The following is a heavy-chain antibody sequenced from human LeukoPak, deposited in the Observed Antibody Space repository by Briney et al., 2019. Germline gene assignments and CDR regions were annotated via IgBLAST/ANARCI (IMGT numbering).Heavy chain of an antibody. D-gene: IGHD6-19*01. V-gene: IGHV4-39*07. CDR2: VYYSGTT. CDR3: ARVRSGWYFDY. Sequence: PSETLSLTCTVSAGSISSISYYWGWIRQPPGEGLEGIGSVYYSGTTQYNPSLKSRVTLSVDTSKNPFSLKLNSVTAVDSAVYYCARVRSGWYFDYWAQGTLVTVSA. CDR1: AGSISSISYY. J-gene: IGHJ4*02.